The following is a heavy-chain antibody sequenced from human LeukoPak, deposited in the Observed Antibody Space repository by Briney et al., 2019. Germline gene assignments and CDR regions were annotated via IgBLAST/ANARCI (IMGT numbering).Heavy chain of an antibody. CDR2: IKQDGSEK. D-gene: IGHD6-6*01. Sequence: PGGSLRLSCAASGFTFSSYWMSWVRQAPGKGLEWVANIKQDGSEKYYVDSVKGRFTISRDNAKNSLYLQMNSLRAEDTAVYYCAKDRGAYSSSSKAAVVYWGQGTLVTVSS. V-gene: IGHV3-7*03. J-gene: IGHJ4*02. CDR1: GFTFSSYW. CDR3: AKDRGAYSSSSKAAVVY.